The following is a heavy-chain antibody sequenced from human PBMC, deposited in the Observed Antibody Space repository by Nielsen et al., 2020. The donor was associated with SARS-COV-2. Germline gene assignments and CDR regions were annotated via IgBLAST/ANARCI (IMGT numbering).Heavy chain of an antibody. CDR3: AREGRGGYGYFDY. CDR1: GGSISSGGYY. Sequence: SETLSLTCTVSGGSISSGGYYWSWIRQHPGKGLEWIGYIYYSGSTYYHPSLNSRVTISLDTSKSQFSLQLSSVTAADTALYYCAREGRGGYGYFDYWGQGTLVTVSS. J-gene: IGHJ4*02. CDR2: IYYSGST. D-gene: IGHD5-12*01. V-gene: IGHV4-31*03.